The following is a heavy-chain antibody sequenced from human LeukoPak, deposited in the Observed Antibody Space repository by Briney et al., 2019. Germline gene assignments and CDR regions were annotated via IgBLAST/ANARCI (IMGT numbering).Heavy chain of an antibody. V-gene: IGHV1-2*02. CDR1: GYTFTGYY. CDR2: INPNSGGT. Sequence: ASVKVSCKAAGYTFTGYYMHWVRQAPGQGLEWMGWINPNSGGTNYAQKFQGRVTMTRDTSISTAYMELSRLRSDDTAVYYCARDQNSYGFRGVDYWGQGTLVTVSS. CDR3: ARDQNSYGFRGVDY. J-gene: IGHJ4*02. D-gene: IGHD5-18*01.